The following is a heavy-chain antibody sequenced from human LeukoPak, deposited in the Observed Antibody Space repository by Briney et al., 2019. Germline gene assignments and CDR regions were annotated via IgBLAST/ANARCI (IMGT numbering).Heavy chain of an antibody. Sequence: ASETLSLTCAVSGYSISSSNWWGWIRQPPGKGREWIGRIYTSGSTNYNPSLKSRVTMSVDTSKNQFSLKLSSVTAADTAVYYCAREDDILTGRGAFDIWGQGTMVTASS. CDR1: GYSISSSNW. D-gene: IGHD3-9*01. CDR3: AREDDILTGRGAFDI. CDR2: IYTSGST. V-gene: IGHV4-28*03. J-gene: IGHJ3*02.